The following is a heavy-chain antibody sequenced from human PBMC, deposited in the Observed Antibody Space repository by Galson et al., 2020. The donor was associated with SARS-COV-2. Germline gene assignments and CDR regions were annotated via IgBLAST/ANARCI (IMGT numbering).Heavy chain of an antibody. D-gene: IGHD4-17*01. V-gene: IGHV3-23*01. CDR2: ISRSGDSI. CDR3: AKDRDDFGDYVFDS. Sequence: GESLKISCAASGFRFSSYVMSWVRQAPGKGLEWVSAISRSGDSIYYADSVEGRFTISRDNSKNTLFLHMNSLRAEDTAVYYCAKDRDDFGDYVFDSWGQGTLVTVSS. J-gene: IGHJ4*02. CDR1: GFRFSSYV.